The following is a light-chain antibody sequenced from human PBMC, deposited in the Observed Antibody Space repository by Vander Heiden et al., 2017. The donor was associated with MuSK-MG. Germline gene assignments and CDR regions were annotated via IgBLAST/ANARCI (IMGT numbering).Light chain of an antibody. CDR2: DAS. CDR1: QNISND. J-gene: IGKJ3*01. CDR3: QQNDNLTLT. V-gene: IGKV1-33*01. Sequence: DIQLTPSPSSLSASVGDRVTITCQASQNISNDLNWYQQKPGKAPKLLSYDASNLETGVPSRCSGSGSGTDFTFTISSLQPEDIATYYCQQNDNLTLTFGHGTKVDIK.